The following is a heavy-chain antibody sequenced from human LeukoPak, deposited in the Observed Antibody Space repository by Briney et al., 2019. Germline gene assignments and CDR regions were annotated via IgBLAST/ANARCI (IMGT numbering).Heavy chain of an antibody. CDR1: GFTFTSYA. Sequence: GGSLRLSCAASGFTFTSYAMSWVRQAPGKGLEWVSGFSAGGGGTYYADSVKGRFTISRDNSKNTIYLQMNSLRADDTAVYFCAKGASSSPRSPRDYWGQGTLVTVSS. D-gene: IGHD6-6*01. J-gene: IGHJ4*02. CDR2: FSAGGGGT. V-gene: IGHV3-23*01. CDR3: AKGASSSPRSPRDY.